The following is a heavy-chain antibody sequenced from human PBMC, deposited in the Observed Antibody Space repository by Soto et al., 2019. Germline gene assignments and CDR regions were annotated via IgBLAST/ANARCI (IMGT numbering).Heavy chain of an antibody. Sequence: QVHLQQWGGGLLKPSETLSLTCAVNGESFSGHYWTWIRQPPRKGLEWLGEIDYSGTTNYNPSLKSRVTMSVDTTKKQFSLRLTPVTAADTAVYYCARAPMVRGVPYDFDYWGQGTLVTVSS. CDR2: IDYSGTT. CDR3: ARAPMVRGVPYDFDY. V-gene: IGHV4-34*01. J-gene: IGHJ4*02. CDR1: GESFSGHY. D-gene: IGHD3-10*01.